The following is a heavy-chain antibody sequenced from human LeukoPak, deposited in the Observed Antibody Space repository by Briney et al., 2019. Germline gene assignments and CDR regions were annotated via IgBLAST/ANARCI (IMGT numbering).Heavy chain of an antibody. CDR1: GFTFNDYA. D-gene: IGHD4-11*01. V-gene: IGHV3-9*01. J-gene: IGHJ3*02. CDR3: AKDIMFSTTGSSAFDI. CDR2: ISWSSASI. Sequence: GGSLRLSCAASGFTFNDYAMHWVRHAPGKGLEWVSGISWSSASIHYADSVKGRFTISRDNAKNSLYLQMNSLRTEDTALYYCAKDIMFSTTGSSAFDIWGQGTMVTVSS.